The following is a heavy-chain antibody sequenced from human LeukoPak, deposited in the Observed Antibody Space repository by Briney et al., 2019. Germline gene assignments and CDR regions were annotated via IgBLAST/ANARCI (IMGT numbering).Heavy chain of an antibody. J-gene: IGHJ4*02. CDR3: ARTPRIAARPPYFDY. D-gene: IGHD6-6*01. CDR2: ISSSGSTI. V-gene: IGHV3-48*03. Sequence: GGSLRLSCAASGFTFSSYEMNWVRQAPGKGLEWVSYISSSGSTIYYADSVKGRFTISRDNAKNSLYLQMNSLRAEDTAVYYCARTPRIAARPPYFDYWGQRALVTVSS. CDR1: GFTFSSYE.